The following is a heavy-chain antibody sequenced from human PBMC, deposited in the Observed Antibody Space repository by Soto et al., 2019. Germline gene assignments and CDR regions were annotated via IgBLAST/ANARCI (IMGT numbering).Heavy chain of an antibody. CDR3: ARPGIAAAGTDY. D-gene: IGHD6-13*01. J-gene: IGHJ4*02. Sequence: GQSLKISCKGSGYSFTRYWIGWVRQMPGKGLEWMGIIYPGDSDTRHSQSFQGQVTISADKSIRTAYRQWSSLKASDTAMYYGARPGIAAAGTDYWGQGTMVTVSS. CDR2: IYPGDSDT. V-gene: IGHV5-51*01. CDR1: GYSFTRYW.